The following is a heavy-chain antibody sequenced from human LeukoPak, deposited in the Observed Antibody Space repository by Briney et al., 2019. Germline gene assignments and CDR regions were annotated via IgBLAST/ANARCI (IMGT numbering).Heavy chain of an antibody. V-gene: IGHV3-21*01. J-gene: IGHJ4*02. CDR2: ISSSSSYI. CDR1: GFTFSSYA. D-gene: IGHD3-10*01. Sequence: PGGSLRLSCAASGFTFSSYAMSWVRQAPGKGLEWVSSISSSSSYIYYADSVKGRFTISRDNAKNSLYLQMNSLRAEDTAVYYCARVEVGWFAYYWGQGTLVTVSS. CDR3: ARVEVGWFAYY.